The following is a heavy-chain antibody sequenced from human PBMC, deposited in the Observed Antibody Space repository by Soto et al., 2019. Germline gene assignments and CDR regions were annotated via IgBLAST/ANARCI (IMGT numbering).Heavy chain of an antibody. CDR2: IWYDGSNK. CDR1: GFTFSSYG. D-gene: IGHD3-3*01. CDR3: ARDGDFWSGYYTSGYYYYYGMDV. Sequence: PVGSLRLSCAASGFTFSSYGMHWVRQAPGKGLEWVAVIWYDGSNKYYADSVKGRFTISRDNSKNTLYLQMNSLRAEDTAVYYCARDGDFWSGYYTSGYYYYYGMDVWGQGPRSPSP. J-gene: IGHJ6*02. V-gene: IGHV3-33*01.